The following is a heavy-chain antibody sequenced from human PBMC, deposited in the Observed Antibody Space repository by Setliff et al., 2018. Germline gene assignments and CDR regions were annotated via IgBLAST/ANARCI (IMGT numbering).Heavy chain of an antibody. CDR1: GFTFSSYA. D-gene: IGHD3-22*01. J-gene: IGHJ4*02. CDR3: TRLEKSGYLGLDY. Sequence: GGSLRLSCAASGFTFSSYAMSWVRQAPGKGLEWVSAISGSGGSTYYADSVKGRFTISRDNSKNTLYLQMNSLRAEDTAVYYCTRLEKSGYLGLDYWGKGTLVTVS. V-gene: IGHV3-23*01. CDR2: ISGSGGST.